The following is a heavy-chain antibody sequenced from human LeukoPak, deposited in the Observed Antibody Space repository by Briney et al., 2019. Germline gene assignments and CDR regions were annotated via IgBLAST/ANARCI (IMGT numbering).Heavy chain of an antibody. D-gene: IGHD3-22*01. J-gene: IGHJ4*02. CDR3: AREKGVYDSYY. CDR2: IYSGGST. V-gene: IGHV3-66*01. Sequence: GSLRLSCAASGFTVSSNYMSWVRQAPGKGLEWVSVIYSGGSTYYADSVKGRFTISRDNAKNSLYLQMNSLRAEDTAVYYCAREKGVYDSYYWGQGTLVTVSS. CDR1: GFTVSSNY.